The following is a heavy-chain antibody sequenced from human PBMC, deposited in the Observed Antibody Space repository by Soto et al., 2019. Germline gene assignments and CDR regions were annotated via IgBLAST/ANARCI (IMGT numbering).Heavy chain of an antibody. D-gene: IGHD3-10*01. CDR1: GFTFSSSG. V-gene: IGHV3-48*04. CDR3: ARGVIIDY. CDR2: ITSSDSSV. J-gene: IGHJ4*02. Sequence: GGSLRLSCAASGFTFSSSGMHWVRQAPGKGLEWLSYITSSDSSVYYADSVKGRFAISRDNAKNSLYLQMNSLRVEDTAVYYCARGVIIDYWGQGTLVTVSS.